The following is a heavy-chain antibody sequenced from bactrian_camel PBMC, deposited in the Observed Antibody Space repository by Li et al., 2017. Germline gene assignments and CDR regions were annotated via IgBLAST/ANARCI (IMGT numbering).Heavy chain of an antibody. J-gene: IGHJ6*01. V-gene: IGHV3S5*01. CDR1: GFTFSSYD. D-gene: IGHD3*01. CDR3: AADSPAFGVGGDCPLYPLFGF. Sequence: HVQLVESGGGLVQPGGSLRLSCAASGFTFSSYDMSWVRQAPGKGLEWVCGIYSGGTGTIYTDSVKGRFTISRDDAKDTLYLQMNNLKPEDTGIYYCAADSPAFGVGGDCPLYPLFGFWGQGTQVTVS. CDR2: IYSGGTGT.